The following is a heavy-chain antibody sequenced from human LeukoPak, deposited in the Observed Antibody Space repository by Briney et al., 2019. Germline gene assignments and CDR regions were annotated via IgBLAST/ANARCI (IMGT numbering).Heavy chain of an antibody. Sequence: SETLSLTCAVSGGSFSGYYWTWIRQPPGKGLEWIGEINHSGSANYNPSLKSRVTISLDTSKNQFSPKLSSVTAADTAVYYCARGQGTVTTHWGQGTLVTVSS. CDR2: INHSGSA. V-gene: IGHV4-34*01. J-gene: IGHJ4*02. CDR3: ARGQGTVTTH. D-gene: IGHD4-17*01. CDR1: GGSFSGYY.